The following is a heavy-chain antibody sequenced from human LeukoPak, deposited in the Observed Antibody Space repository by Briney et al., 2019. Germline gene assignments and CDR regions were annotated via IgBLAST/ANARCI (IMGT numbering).Heavy chain of an antibody. Sequence: GGSLRLTCAESGFSFSSYGMHWVPQAPGKGLEWVAFIRYDGSNKYYADSVKGRFTISRDNSKNTLYLQMNSLRAEDTAVYYCAKADFDPDAFDIWGQGTMVTVSS. V-gene: IGHV3-30*02. CDR2: IRYDGSNK. J-gene: IGHJ3*02. CDR3: AKADFDPDAFDI. D-gene: IGHD3-3*01. CDR1: GFSFSSYG.